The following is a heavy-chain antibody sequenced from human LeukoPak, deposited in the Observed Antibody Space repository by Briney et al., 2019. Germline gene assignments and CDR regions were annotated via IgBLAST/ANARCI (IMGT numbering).Heavy chain of an antibody. CDR3: AKETRRVPAANDAFDI. Sequence: GSLRLSCAASGFTFSSYAMSWVRQAPGKGLEWVSAISGSGGSTYYADSVKGRFTISRDNSKNTLYLQMNSLRAEDTAVYYCAKETRRVPAANDAFDIWGQGTMVTVSS. CDR2: ISGSGGST. V-gene: IGHV3-23*01. J-gene: IGHJ3*02. D-gene: IGHD2-2*01. CDR1: GFTFSSYA.